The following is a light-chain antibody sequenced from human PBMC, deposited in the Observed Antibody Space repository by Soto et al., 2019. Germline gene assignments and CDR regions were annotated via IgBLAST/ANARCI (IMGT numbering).Light chain of an antibody. Sequence: EIVLTQSPGTLSLSPGESATLSCRASQSVSSSYLVWYQQKPGQAPRLLMKGASSGAPGTPDRFSGRGSGTDFTLTITRLEPEDFAAYYCQQCGSSPPTFGQGTKVDIK. CDR2: GAS. CDR1: QSVSSSY. J-gene: IGKJ1*01. V-gene: IGKV3-20*01. CDR3: QQCGSSPPT.